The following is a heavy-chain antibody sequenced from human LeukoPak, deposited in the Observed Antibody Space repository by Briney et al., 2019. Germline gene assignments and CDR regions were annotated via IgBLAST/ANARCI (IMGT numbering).Heavy chain of an antibody. J-gene: IGHJ4*02. CDR3: ARGGKFYYDNSGYPEEF. V-gene: IGHV3-7*01. CDR1: GFTFTNYC. CDR2: IKRDGREK. Sequence: PGGSLRLSCAASGFTFTNYCMSWIRQAPGKGLEWVAIIKRDGREKYYADYVKGRFAISRDNGKRSLTLQMNSLRADDSAVYYCARGGKFYYDNSGYPEEFWGQGILVTVSS. D-gene: IGHD3-22*01.